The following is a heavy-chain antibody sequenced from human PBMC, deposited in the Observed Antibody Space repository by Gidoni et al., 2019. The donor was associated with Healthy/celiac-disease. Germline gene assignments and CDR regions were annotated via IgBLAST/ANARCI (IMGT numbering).Heavy chain of an antibody. Sequence: EVQLGESGGGLVKPGGTLRRPGEAAGSTVRKAWMRWVRQAPGPGREWVGRIKSKTDGGTTDYAATVKGRFTISRDDSKNTLYLQMNSLKTEDTAVYYCTTDLAVVVPAAYASMDVWGQGTTVTVSS. V-gene: IGHV3-15*01. J-gene: IGHJ6*02. CDR1: GSTVRKAW. CDR3: TTDLAVVVPAAYASMDV. D-gene: IGHD2-2*01. CDR2: IKSKTDGGTT.